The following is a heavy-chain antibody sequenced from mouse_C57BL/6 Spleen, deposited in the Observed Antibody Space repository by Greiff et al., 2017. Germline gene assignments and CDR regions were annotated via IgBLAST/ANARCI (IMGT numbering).Heavy chain of an antibody. CDR1: GFSLTSYA. CDR2: IWTGGGT. Sequence: QVQLKESGPGLVAPSQSLSITCTVSGFSLTSYAISWVRQPPGKGLEWLGVIWTGGGTNYNSALKSRLSIIKDNSKSQVFLKMNSLQTDDTARYCCARYSSGYGGHYAMDCWGQGTSVTVSS. D-gene: IGHD3-2*02. V-gene: IGHV2-9-1*01. J-gene: IGHJ4*01. CDR3: ARYSSGYGGHYAMDC.